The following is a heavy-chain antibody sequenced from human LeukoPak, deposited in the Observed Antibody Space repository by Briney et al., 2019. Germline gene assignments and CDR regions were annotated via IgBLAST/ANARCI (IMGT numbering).Heavy chain of an antibody. CDR3: ARHIKIGYSSSSYYYYMDV. CDR2: MYHSGNI. V-gene: IGHV4-4*02. Sequence: PSETLSLTCTVSGGSISSNNWWSWVRQPPGKGLEWIGEMYHSGNINYNPSLKSRATISVDKSKNQFSLKLSSVTAADTAVYYCARHIKIGYSSSSYYYYMDVWGKGTTVTISS. J-gene: IGHJ6*03. CDR1: GGSISSNNW. D-gene: IGHD6-13*01.